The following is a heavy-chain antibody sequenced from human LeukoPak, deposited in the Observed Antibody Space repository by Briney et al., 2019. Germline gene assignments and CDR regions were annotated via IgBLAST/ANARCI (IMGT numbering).Heavy chain of an antibody. Sequence: PSETLSLTCTVSGGSISSGSYYWSWIRQPAGKGLEWIGRIYTSGSTNYNPSLKSRVTISVDTSKNQFSLKLSSVTAADTAVYYCARTDDFWSGYYTGWGQGTLVTVSS. CDR1: GGSISSGSYY. V-gene: IGHV4-61*02. CDR2: IYTSGST. CDR3: ARTDDFWSGYYTG. D-gene: IGHD3-3*01. J-gene: IGHJ4*02.